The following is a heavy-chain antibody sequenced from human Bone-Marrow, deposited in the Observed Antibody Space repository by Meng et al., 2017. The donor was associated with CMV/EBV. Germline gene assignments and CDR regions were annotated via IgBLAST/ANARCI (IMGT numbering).Heavy chain of an antibody. CDR3: AKDYTYGSGSYFDY. CDR2: ISWNSGSI. J-gene: IGHJ4*02. D-gene: IGHD3-10*01. V-gene: IGHV3-9*01. CDR1: GFTFDDSA. Sequence: GGSLRLSCAASGFTFDDSAMHWVRQAPGKGLEWVSGISWNSGSIGYADSVKGRFTISRDNAKNSLYLQMNSLRAEDTALYYCAKDYTYGSGSYFDYWGQGTLVTVSS.